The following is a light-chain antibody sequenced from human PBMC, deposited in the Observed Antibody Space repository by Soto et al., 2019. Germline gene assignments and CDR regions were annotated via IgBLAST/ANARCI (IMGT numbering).Light chain of an antibody. CDR3: QQSYSSSWT. V-gene: IGKV1-5*01. CDR2: DAS. Sequence: QMTQSPATLSASVGDRVTITCRASQSISSWLAWYQQKPGKAPKLLIYDASSLESGVPSRFSGSGSGTDLNLTISSLQREDGATYVGQQSYSSSWTFGQGTKVDIK. CDR1: QSISSW. J-gene: IGKJ1*01.